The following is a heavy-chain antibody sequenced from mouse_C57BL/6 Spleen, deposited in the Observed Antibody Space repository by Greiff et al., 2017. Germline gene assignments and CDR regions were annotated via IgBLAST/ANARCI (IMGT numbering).Heavy chain of an antibody. D-gene: IGHD2-4*01. CDR2: ISYSGST. CDR1: GYSITSDY. CDR3: ARYPSLDDYDWDLDV. J-gene: IGHJ1*03. V-gene: IGHV3-8*01. Sequence: DVQLQESGPGLAKPSPTLSLTCSVTGYSITSDYWNWIRKLPGNKLEYMGYISYSGSTSYNPSLNSRISISRDTSKNKYDLQLNTVTTYDTATDYCARYPSLDDYDWDLDVWGKGTTVTVSS.